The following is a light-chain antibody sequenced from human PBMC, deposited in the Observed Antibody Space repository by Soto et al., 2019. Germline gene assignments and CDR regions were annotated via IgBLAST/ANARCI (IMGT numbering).Light chain of an antibody. V-gene: IGLV2-23*01. CDR3: CSYAGGNFWV. Sequence: QSALTQPASVSGSPGQSITISCTGTSSDVGNYYLVSWYQHYPGKAPKLVIYDGSWRPSGVSNRFSGSKSGNTASLTISGLQAEDEADYYCCSYAGGNFWVFGGGTKLTVL. CDR1: SSDVGNYYL. J-gene: IGLJ3*02. CDR2: DGS.